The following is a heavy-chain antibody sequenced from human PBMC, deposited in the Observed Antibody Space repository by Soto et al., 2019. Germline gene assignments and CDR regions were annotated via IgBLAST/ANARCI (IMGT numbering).Heavy chain of an antibody. CDR2: ISIDGSNK. CDR1: GFTFNNYG. Sequence: GGSLRLSCVTSGFTFNNYGMHWVRQAPGKGLEWVALISIDGSNKYYVDSVKGRFTISRDNAKNSLYLQMNSLRAEDTAVYYCARDRYSYYDFWSGSLPYYYYGMDVWGQGTTVTVSS. V-gene: IGHV3-30*03. CDR3: ARDRYSYYDFWSGSLPYYYYGMDV. J-gene: IGHJ6*02. D-gene: IGHD3-3*01.